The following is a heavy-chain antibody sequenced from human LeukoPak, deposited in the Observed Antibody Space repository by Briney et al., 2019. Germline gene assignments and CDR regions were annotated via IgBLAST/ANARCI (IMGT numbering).Heavy chain of an antibody. D-gene: IGHD6-19*01. CDR1: SGSIGSSNYY. J-gene: IGHJ4*02. Sequence: SETLSLTCTVSSGSIGSSNYYWGWIRQPPGKGLEWIGSIYYSGIAYYNPTLKSRVTISVDASKSHFSLRLSSVTAADTAVYYCASQVNSMAGTHFDVWGLGALVPVSS. CDR2: IYYSGIA. CDR3: ASQVNSMAGTHFDV. V-gene: IGHV4-39*02.